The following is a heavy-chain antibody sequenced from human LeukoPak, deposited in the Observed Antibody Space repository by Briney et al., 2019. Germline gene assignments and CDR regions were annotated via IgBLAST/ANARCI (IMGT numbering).Heavy chain of an antibody. V-gene: IGHV3-21*01. Sequence: GGSLRLSCVVSGIPFRDFYMNWIRQAPGKGLEWVSSINSDSSLMFYAESVKGRFTISRDNARNSLYLQMNSLRAEDTAVYYCIRDLFDDYSLDYWGQGALVAVSS. CDR1: GIPFRDFY. CDR3: IRDLFDDYSLDY. J-gene: IGHJ4*02. D-gene: IGHD3-16*01. CDR2: INSDSSLM.